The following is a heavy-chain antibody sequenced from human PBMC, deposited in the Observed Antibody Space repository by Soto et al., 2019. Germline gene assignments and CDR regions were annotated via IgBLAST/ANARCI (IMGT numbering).Heavy chain of an antibody. CDR1: GYTFIDYY. CDR3: ARPPGYISDWYYFDL. CDR2: ISPKSGGT. D-gene: IGHD6-19*01. J-gene: IGHJ4*02. Sequence: QVQLVQSGAEVKKPGASVKVSCEGSGYTFIDYYMHWVRQAPGQGFEWMGRISPKSGGTNYAQKFQSRVTMTWDTSLNTAYMELSSLMSEDTAVYYCARPPGYISDWYYFDLWGQGTLVTVSS. V-gene: IGHV1-2*02.